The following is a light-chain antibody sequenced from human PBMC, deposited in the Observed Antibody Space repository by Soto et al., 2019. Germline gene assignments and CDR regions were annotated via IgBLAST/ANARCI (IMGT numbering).Light chain of an antibody. CDR3: QQYYITPLT. Sequence: DIVTTQSPDSLAVSLGERATIDCKSSQSVFHTSYNKNYLAWYQQKPGQPTKLLIYWASTREAGVPDRFSGSGSGTDFTLIISSLQAEDGALYYCQQYYITPLTFGGGTKVEIK. J-gene: IGKJ4*01. CDR2: WAS. CDR1: QSVFHTSYNKNY. V-gene: IGKV4-1*01.